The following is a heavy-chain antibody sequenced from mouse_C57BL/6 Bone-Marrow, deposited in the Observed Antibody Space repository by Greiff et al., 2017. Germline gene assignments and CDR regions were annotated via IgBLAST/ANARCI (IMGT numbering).Heavy chain of an antibody. D-gene: IGHD1-1*01. J-gene: IGHJ3*01. CDR2: IYPGSGSD. Sequence: QVQLQQPGAELVKPGASVTMSCKASGYTFTSYWITWVQQTPGQGLEWIGDIYPGSGSDNYNVKFKSKATLTVDTSSCTAYMQLSSLASEVSAVDYCARGTTVEDWGQGTLVTVSA. V-gene: IGHV1-55*01. CDR1: GYTFTSYW. CDR3: ARGTTVED.